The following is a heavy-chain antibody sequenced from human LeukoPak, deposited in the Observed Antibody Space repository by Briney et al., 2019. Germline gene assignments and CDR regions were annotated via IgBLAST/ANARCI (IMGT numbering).Heavy chain of an antibody. D-gene: IGHD4-23*01. CDR3: ARGDMTTVVQFDY. J-gene: IGHJ4*02. Sequence: SETLSLTCTVSGGSISSSSYYWGWIRQPPGKGLEWIGSIYYSGSTYYNPSLKSRVTISVDTSKNQLSLKLSSVTAADTAVYYCARGDMTTVVQFDYWGQGTLVTVSS. CDR2: IYYSGST. CDR1: GGSISSSSYY. V-gene: IGHV4-39*07.